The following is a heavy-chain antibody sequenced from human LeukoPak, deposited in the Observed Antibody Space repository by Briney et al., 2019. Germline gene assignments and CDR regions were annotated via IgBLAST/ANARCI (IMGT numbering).Heavy chain of an antibody. D-gene: IGHD4-17*01. J-gene: IGHJ3*02. CDR1: GGSFSGYY. Sequence: PSETLSLTCAVYGGSFSGYYWSWIRQPPGKGLEWIGEINHSGSTNYNPSLKSRVTISVDTSKNQFSLKLSSVTAADTAVHYCARVDYGDYVKGAFDIWGQGTMVTVSS. V-gene: IGHV4-34*01. CDR2: INHSGST. CDR3: ARVDYGDYVKGAFDI.